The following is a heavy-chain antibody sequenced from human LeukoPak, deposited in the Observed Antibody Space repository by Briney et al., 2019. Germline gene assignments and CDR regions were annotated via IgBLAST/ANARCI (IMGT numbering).Heavy chain of an antibody. CDR1: GGSISSYY. CDR3: ARGHSTGWYNFNYFDY. CDR2: IYYSGST. V-gene: IGHV4-59*01. D-gene: IGHD6-19*01. Sequence: SQTLSLTCAVSGGSISSYYWSWIRQPPGKGLEWIGYIYYSGSTNYNPSLKSRVTISVDTSKNQFSLKLSSVTAADTAVYYCARGHSTGWYNFNYFDYWGQGTLVTVSS. J-gene: IGHJ4*02.